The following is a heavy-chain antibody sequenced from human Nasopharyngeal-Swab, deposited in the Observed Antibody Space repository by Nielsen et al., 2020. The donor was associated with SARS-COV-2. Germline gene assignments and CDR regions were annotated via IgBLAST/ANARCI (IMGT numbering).Heavy chain of an antibody. V-gene: IGHV4-30-4*01. CDR3: ARGVVVVAATAPPRSLGRGPSETSHYYMDV. Sequence: WIRQPPGKGLEWIGYIYYSGSTYYNPSPKSRVTISVDTSKNQFSLKLSSVTAADTAVYYCARGVVVVAATAPPRSLGRGPSETSHYYMDVWGKGTTVTVSS. J-gene: IGHJ6*03. D-gene: IGHD2-15*01. CDR2: IYYSGST.